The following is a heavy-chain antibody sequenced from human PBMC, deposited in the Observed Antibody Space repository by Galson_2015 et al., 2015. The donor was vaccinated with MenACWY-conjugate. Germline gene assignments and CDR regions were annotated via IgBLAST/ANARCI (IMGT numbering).Heavy chain of an antibody. J-gene: IGHJ2*01. D-gene: IGHD3-10*01. V-gene: IGHV1-69*13. CDR2: IIPIFGTA. CDR1: GGTFSSYA. Sequence: SVKVSCKASGGTFSSYAISWVRQAPGQGLEWMGGIIPIFGTANYAQKFQGRVTITADESTSTAYMELSSLRSEDTAVYYCARFPSGSYYVNWYFDLWGRGTLVTVSS. CDR3: ARFPSGSYYVNWYFDL.